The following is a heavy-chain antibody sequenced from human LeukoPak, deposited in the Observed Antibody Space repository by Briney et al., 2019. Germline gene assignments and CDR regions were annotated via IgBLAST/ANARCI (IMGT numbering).Heavy chain of an antibody. CDR2: IWYDGSNK. Sequence: GGSLRLSCAASGFTFSSFWMSWVRQAPGKGLEWVAVIWYDGSNKYYADSVKGRFTISRDNSKNTLYLQMSSLRAEDTAVYYCARGRKLGRGWFDPWGQGTLVTVSS. D-gene: IGHD3-3*02. V-gene: IGHV3-33*08. CDR1: GFTFSSFW. J-gene: IGHJ5*02. CDR3: ARGRKLGRGWFDP.